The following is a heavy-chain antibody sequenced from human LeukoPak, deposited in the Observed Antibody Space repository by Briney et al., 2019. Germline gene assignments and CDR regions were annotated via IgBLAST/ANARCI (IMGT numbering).Heavy chain of an antibody. CDR2: ISETGDRT. V-gene: IGHV3-23*01. Sequence: LPGGSLRLSCAASGFPFSSYAVNWVRQAPGKGLEWVSAISETGDRTHYADSVKGRFTVSRDNPKDTLYLQMDSLRAEDTAVYYCAKQFVDIWGQGTLVTVSS. CDR1: GFPFSSYA. D-gene: IGHD5-24*01. J-gene: IGHJ5*02. CDR3: AKQFVDI.